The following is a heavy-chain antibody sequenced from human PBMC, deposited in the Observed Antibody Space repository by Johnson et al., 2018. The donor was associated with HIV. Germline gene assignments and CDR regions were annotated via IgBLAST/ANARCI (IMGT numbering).Heavy chain of an antibody. Sequence: VQLVESGGGLVQPGGSLRLSCAASGFTFSSYAMHWVRQAPGKGLEYVSAISSNGGSTYYANSVKGRFTISRDNAKNSMYLQMNSLRAEDTAVYYCARGWRAVAGPDAFDIWGQGTMVTVSS. D-gene: IGHD6-19*01. CDR2: ISSNGGST. CDR1: GFTFSSYA. V-gene: IGHV3-64*01. J-gene: IGHJ3*02. CDR3: ARGWRAVAGPDAFDI.